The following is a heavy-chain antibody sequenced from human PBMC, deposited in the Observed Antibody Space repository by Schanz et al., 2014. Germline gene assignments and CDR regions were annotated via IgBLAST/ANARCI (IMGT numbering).Heavy chain of an antibody. CDR1: GYTFTGYY. V-gene: IGHV1-2*06. D-gene: IGHD2-8*02. CDR2: INPNSGAT. Sequence: QVQLLQSGAEVKKPGASVKVSCKASGYTFTGYYMHWVRQAPGQGLEWMGQINPNSGATIYAQNFQGRVTMTRDTSISTAYMELSRLRSDDTAVYYCARGLVRYFAYWGQGTLVTVSS. J-gene: IGHJ4*02. CDR3: ARGLVRYFAY.